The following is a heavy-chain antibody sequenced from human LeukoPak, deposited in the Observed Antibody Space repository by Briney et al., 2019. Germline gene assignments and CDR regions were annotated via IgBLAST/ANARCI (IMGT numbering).Heavy chain of an antibody. CDR1: GHTFTGYY. V-gene: IGHV1-2*02. J-gene: IGHJ4*02. CDR3: ARAAGGAPGDY. Sequence: ASVKVSCKTSGHTFTGYYMHWVRQAPGQWPEWMGWIKHNSGGTSYAQKFQGRVTLTRDTSISTAYMEPSGLRSDDTAMYYCARAAGGAPGDYWGQGPLVTVSS. D-gene: IGHD4/OR15-4a*01. CDR2: IKHNSGGT.